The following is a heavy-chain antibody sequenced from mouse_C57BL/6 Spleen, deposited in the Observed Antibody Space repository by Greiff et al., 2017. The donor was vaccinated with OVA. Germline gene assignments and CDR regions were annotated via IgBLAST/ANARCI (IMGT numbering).Heavy chain of an antibody. Sequence: EVKLVQSGGGLVQPGGSLTLSCAASGFSFSSYALSWVRQTPEKRLEWVATLSDGGSYAYYPENVKGRFTNSRDKAKNNLYLQMSHLKSEDTAMYYCARALTGFAYWGQGTLVTVSA. CDR3: ARALTGFAY. V-gene: IGHV5-4*03. D-gene: IGHD4-1*01. J-gene: IGHJ3*01. CDR1: GFSFSSYA. CDR2: LSDGGSYA.